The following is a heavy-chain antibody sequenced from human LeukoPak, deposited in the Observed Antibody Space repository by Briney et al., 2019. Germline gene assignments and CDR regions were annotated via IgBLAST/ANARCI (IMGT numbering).Heavy chain of an antibody. CDR3: ARLRDGYNNLSPFDY. CDR1: GGSISSSTYY. D-gene: IGHD5-24*01. Sequence: SETLSLTCTVSGGSISSSTYYWGWIRQPPWKGLEWIGTIYYSGSTYYNPSLKSRVTMFVDTSKNHFSLKLISVTAADTAVYYCARLRDGYNNLSPFDYWGQGTLVTVSS. V-gene: IGHV4-39*01. CDR2: IYYSGST. J-gene: IGHJ4*02.